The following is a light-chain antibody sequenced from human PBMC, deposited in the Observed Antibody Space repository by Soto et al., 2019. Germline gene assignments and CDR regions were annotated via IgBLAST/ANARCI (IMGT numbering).Light chain of an antibody. Sequence: QYVLTQPPSVSGAPGQRVTITCTGSSSNIGAGYDVHWYQQLPGTAPKLLIYGNSNGPSGLPDRFSGSKSGTSASLAITGLQAEDEADYYCQSYDSSLSGYVVFGGGTKLTVL. CDR1: SSNIGAGYD. V-gene: IGLV1-40*01. CDR3: QSYDSSLSGYVV. CDR2: GNS. J-gene: IGLJ2*01.